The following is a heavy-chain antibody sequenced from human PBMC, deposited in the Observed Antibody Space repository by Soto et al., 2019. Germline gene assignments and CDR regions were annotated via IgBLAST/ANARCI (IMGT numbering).Heavy chain of an antibody. V-gene: IGHV3-30-3*01. CDR1: GFAFSSYA. CDR2: ISYDGSNK. CDR3: ARDSPPNMVRGVIISYYGMDV. J-gene: IGHJ6*02. Sequence: GGSLRLSCAASGFAFSSYAMHWVRQAPGKGLEWVAVISYDGSNKYYADSVKGRFTISRDNSKNTLYLQMNSLRAEDTAVYYCARDSPPNMVRGVIISYYGMDVWGQGTTVTVSS. D-gene: IGHD3-10*01.